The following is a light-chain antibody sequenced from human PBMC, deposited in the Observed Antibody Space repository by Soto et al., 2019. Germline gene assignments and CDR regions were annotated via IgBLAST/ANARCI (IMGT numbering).Light chain of an antibody. V-gene: IGKV3-20*01. CDR1: QSVSSSY. Sequence: EIVLTQSPGTLSLSPGERPTLSCRASQSVSSSYLAWYQQKPGQAHRLLIYGASSRATGIPDRFSGSGSGTDFTLTISRLEPEDSAVYYCQQYGSAPLTFGGGTKVEIK. CDR2: GAS. CDR3: QQYGSAPLT. J-gene: IGKJ4*01.